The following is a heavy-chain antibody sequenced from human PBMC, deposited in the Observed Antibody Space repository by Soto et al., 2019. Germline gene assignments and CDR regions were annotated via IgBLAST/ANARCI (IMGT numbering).Heavy chain of an antibody. CDR2: IYYSGRT. CDR3: WAGARYGPYGGNEEIDY. V-gene: IGHV4-31*03. D-gene: IGHD4-17*01. J-gene: IGHJ4*02. CDR1: GGSISSGGYY. Sequence: QVQLQESGPGLVKPSQTLSLTCTVSGGSISSGGYYWSWIRQHPGKGLEWIGYIYYSGRTYYNPSLKSRVTISVDTSKNQFSLKLSSVTAADTAVYYCWAGARYGPYGGNEEIDYWGQGTLVTVSS.